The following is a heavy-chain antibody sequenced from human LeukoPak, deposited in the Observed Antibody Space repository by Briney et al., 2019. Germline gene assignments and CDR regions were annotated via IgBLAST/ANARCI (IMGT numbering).Heavy chain of an antibody. J-gene: IGHJ6*02. V-gene: IGHV5-51*01. Sequence: GESLKISCKGSGYSFTNYWIGWVRQMPGKGLEWMGIIYPGDSDTRYSPSFQGQVTISADKSISTAYLQWSSLKASDTAMYYCARRRSSGWYGGSGMDVWGQGTTVTVSS. CDR3: ARRRSSGWYGGSGMDV. CDR2: IYPGDSDT. CDR1: GYSFTNYW. D-gene: IGHD6-19*01.